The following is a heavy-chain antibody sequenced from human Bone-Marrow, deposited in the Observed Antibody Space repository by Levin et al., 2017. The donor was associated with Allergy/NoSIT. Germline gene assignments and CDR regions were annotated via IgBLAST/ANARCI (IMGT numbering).Heavy chain of an antibody. D-gene: IGHD5-12*01. CDR1: GFTFSSYA. V-gene: IGHV3-30-3*01. CDR3: ARGRGIVATFDI. Sequence: GESLKISCAASGFTFSSYAMHWVRQAPGKGLEWVAVISYDGSNKYYADSVKGRFTISRDNSKNTLYLQMNSLRAEDTAVYYCARGRGIVATFDIWGQGTMVTVSS. CDR2: ISYDGSNK. J-gene: IGHJ3*02.